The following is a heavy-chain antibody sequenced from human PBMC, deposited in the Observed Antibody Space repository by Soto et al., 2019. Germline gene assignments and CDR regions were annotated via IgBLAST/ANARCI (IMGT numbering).Heavy chain of an antibody. CDR1: GFTFSTYA. J-gene: IGHJ4*02. CDR3: AKGGGDGYFDSSGYSFDH. Sequence: QVQLVESGGGVVQPGTSLRLSCEASGFTFSTYAMHWVRQTPGKGLEWVTVISYDGSKKFYADSAKGRLIISRDNSKNMLYLQMNSLRADDTAVYYCAKGGGDGYFDSSGYSFDHWGQGTLVTVSS. V-gene: IGHV3-30*18. D-gene: IGHD3-22*01. CDR2: ISYDGSKK.